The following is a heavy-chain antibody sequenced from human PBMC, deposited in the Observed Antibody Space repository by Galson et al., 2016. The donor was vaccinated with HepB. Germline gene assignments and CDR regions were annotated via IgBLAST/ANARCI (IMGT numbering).Heavy chain of an antibody. CDR3: AKNSYSSAWYPDY. CDR2: ISKSRNYT. Sequence: SLRLSCAASGFTFSDYYMSWIRQAPGKGLEWVSYISKSRNYTNYADSVKGRFTISRDNAKNSLYLQMNSLSAEDTAVYYCAKNSYSSAWYPDYWGQGTLVTVSS. CDR1: GFTFSDYY. V-gene: IGHV3-11*06. D-gene: IGHD6-19*01. J-gene: IGHJ4*02.